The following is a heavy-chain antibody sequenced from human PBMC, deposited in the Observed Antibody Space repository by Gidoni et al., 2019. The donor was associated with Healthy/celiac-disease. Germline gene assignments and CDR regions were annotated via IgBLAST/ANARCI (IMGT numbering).Heavy chain of an antibody. J-gene: IGHJ4*02. CDR2: IYYSGST. Sequence: QVQLQESGPGLVKPSETLSLTCTVSGGSISSYYWSWIRQPPGKGLEWIGYIYYSGSTNYNPSLKSRVTISVDTSKNQFSLKLSSVTAADTAVYYCARDGGIVTGLGDWGQGTLVTVSS. CDR1: GGSISSYY. CDR3: ARDGGIVTGLGD. V-gene: IGHV4-59*01. D-gene: IGHD3-9*01.